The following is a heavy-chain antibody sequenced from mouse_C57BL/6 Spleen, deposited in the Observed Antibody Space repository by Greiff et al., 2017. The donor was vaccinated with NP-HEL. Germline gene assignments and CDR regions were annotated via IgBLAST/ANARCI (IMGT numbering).Heavy chain of an antibody. CDR1: GYTFTSYW. CDR2: IYPSDSAT. V-gene: IGHV1-61*01. CDR3: ARRRTTITTVVATDAMDD. Sequence: QVQLQQSGAELVRPGSSVKLSCKASGYTFTSYWLDWVKQRPGQGLEWIGNIYPSDSATHYNQKFKDKATLTVDKSSSTAYMQLSSLTSEDSAVYYCARRRTTITTVVATDAMDDWGQGTSVTVSS. D-gene: IGHD1-1*01. J-gene: IGHJ4*01.